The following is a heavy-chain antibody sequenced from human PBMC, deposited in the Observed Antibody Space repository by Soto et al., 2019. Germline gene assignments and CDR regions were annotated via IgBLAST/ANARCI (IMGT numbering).Heavy chain of an antibody. V-gene: IGHV3-15*01. J-gene: IGHJ3*02. CDR1: GFTFANAW. CDR2: IKSKTDGGTT. CDR3: VGGDPFI. D-gene: IGHD3-16*01. Sequence: EVQLVESGGGVVKPGGSLRLSCSTSGFTFANAWMNWVRQAPGKGLEWIARIKSKTDGGTTDYIAPVEGRFTVSRDDSKNTLFLQMSSLKPEETGEYYCVGGDPFIWGRGTKVIVSS.